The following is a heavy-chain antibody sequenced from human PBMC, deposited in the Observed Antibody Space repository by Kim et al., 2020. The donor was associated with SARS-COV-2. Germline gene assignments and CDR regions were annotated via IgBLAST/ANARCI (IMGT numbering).Heavy chain of an antibody. CDR2: IYYSGST. V-gene: IGHV4-59*13. Sequence: SETLSLTCTVSGGSISSYYWSWIRQPPGKGLEWIGYIYYSGSTNYNPSLKSRVTISVDTSKNQFSLKLSSVTAADTAVYYCARDRHVAAAGTGGYYYYGMDVWGQGTTVTVSS. D-gene: IGHD6-13*01. CDR1: GGSISSYY. J-gene: IGHJ6*02. CDR3: ARDRHVAAAGTGGYYYYGMDV.